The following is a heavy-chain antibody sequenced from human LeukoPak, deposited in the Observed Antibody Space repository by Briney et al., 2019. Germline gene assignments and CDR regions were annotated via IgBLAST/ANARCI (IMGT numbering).Heavy chain of an antibody. D-gene: IGHD3-10*01. V-gene: IGHV4-34*01. CDR2: INHSGST. CDR3: ARGRKRRYYGPGSYSVASDYYFDY. Sequence: SETLSLTCAVYGGSFSGYYWSWIRQPPGKGLEWIGEINHSGSTNYNPSLKSRVTISVDTSKNQFSLKLSSVTAADTAVYYCARGRKRRYYGPGSYSVASDYYFDYWGQGTLVTVSS. CDR1: GGSFSGYY. J-gene: IGHJ4*02.